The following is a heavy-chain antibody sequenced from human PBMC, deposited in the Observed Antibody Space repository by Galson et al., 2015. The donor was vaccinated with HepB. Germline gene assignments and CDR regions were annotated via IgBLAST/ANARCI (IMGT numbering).Heavy chain of an antibody. Sequence: SVTVSCKVSGYTLTELSMHWVRQAPGKGLEWMGGFDPEDGETIYAQKFQGRVTMTEDTSTDTAYMELSSLRSEDTAVYYCATFCGGDCQEINRNHYWYFDLWGRGTLVTVSS. CDR2: FDPEDGET. D-gene: IGHD2-21*02. J-gene: IGHJ2*01. V-gene: IGHV1-24*01. CDR1: GYTLTELS. CDR3: ATFCGGDCQEINRNHYWYFDL.